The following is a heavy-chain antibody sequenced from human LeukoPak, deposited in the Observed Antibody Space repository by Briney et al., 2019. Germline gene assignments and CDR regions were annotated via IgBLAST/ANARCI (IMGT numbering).Heavy chain of an antibody. J-gene: IGHJ6*03. CDR2: IYYSGST. CDR1: GGSISSSSYY. CDR3: AREYPSHLWFGELLNPYYYYYMDV. Sequence: SETLSLTCTVSGGSISSSSYYWGWIRQPPGKGLEWIGSIYYSGSTYYNPSLKSRVTISVDTSKNQFSLKLSSVTAADTAVYYCAREYPSHLWFGELLNPYYYYYMDVWGKGTTVTISS. V-gene: IGHV4-39*07. D-gene: IGHD3-10*01.